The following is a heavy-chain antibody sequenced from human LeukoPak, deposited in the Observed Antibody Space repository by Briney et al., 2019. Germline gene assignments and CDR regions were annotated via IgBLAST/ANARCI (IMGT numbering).Heavy chain of an antibody. Sequence: PGGSLRLSCAASGFTFSSYWMNWVRQAPGKGLEWVSSISSSSSYIYYADSVKGRFTVSRDNAKNSLYLQMNSLRAEDTAVYYRAREGVGRYYYGSGRYDYWGQGTLVTVSS. CDR2: ISSSSSYI. J-gene: IGHJ4*02. D-gene: IGHD3-10*01. V-gene: IGHV3-21*01. CDR3: AREGVGRYYYGSGRYDY. CDR1: GFTFSSYW.